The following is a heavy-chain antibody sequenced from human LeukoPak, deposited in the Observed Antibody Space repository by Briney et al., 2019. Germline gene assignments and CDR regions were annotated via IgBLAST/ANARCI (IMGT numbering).Heavy chain of an antibody. D-gene: IGHD4-17*01. J-gene: IGHJ3*02. CDR1: GFTFSSYW. Sequence: GGSLRLSCAASGFTFSSYWMHWVRQIPGKGLVWVSRINSAGTSTDYADSVKGRFTVSRDSATNTLYLQMNSLRAEDTAVYYCARGDDYCDYGPDAFDIWGQGTMVTVSS. V-gene: IGHV3-74*01. CDR3: ARGDDYCDYGPDAFDI. CDR2: INSAGTST.